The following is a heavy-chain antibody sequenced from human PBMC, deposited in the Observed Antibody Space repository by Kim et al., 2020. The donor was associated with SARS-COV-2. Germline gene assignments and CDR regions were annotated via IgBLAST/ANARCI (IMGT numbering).Heavy chain of an antibody. CDR1: GGSISSGGYY. Sequence: SETLSLTCTVSGGSISSGGYYWSWIRQHPGKGLEWIGYIYYSGSTYYNPSLKSRVTISVDTSKNQFSLKLSSVTAADTAVYYCASHSEGTGENYYYYYMDVWGKGTTVTVSS. V-gene: IGHV4-31*03. CDR3: ASHSEGTGENYYYYYMDV. D-gene: IGHD7-27*01. CDR2: IYYSGST. J-gene: IGHJ6*03.